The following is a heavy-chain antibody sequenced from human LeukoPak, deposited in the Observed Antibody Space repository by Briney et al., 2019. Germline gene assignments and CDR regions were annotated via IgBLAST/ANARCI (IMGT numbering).Heavy chain of an antibody. J-gene: IGHJ4*02. CDR2: IYYSGST. CDR3: ARQYDFWSGLFDY. Sequence: SETLSLTCTVSGGSISSYYWTWIRQPPGKRLEWIGYIYYSGSTNYNPSLRSRVTISVDTSKNQFSLKVSSVTAADTAVYYCARQYDFWSGLFDYWGQGTLVTVSS. V-gene: IGHV4-59*08. D-gene: IGHD3-3*01. CDR1: GGSISSYY.